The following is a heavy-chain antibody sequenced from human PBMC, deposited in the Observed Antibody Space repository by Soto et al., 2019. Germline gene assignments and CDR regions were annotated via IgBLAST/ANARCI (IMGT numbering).Heavy chain of an antibody. CDR2: ISYDGSNK. D-gene: IGHD4-17*01. CDR3: ARSDGDYFMDY. V-gene: IGHV3-30-3*01. J-gene: IGHJ4*02. Sequence: QVQLVESGGGMVQPGRSLRLSCAASGFTFSSYAMHWVRQAPGKGLEWVAVISYDGSNKYYADSVKGRFTISRDNSKNTLYLQMNSLRAEDTAVYYCARSDGDYFMDYWGQGTLVTVSS. CDR1: GFTFSSYA.